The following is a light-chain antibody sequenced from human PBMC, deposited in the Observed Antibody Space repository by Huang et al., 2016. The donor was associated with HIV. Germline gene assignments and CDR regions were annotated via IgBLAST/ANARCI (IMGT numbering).Light chain of an antibody. Sequence: VMTQSPATLSVTLGQRATLSCRSSQSIISNFAWYQQKPGQAPRLLIYGASTRATGSPARFSGSGYGTDFTRTISSLQSEDFAVYYCHQYNDWPETFGQGTKVEIK. CDR1: QSIISN. CDR3: HQYNDWPET. J-gene: IGKJ1*01. V-gene: IGKV3-15*01. CDR2: GAS.